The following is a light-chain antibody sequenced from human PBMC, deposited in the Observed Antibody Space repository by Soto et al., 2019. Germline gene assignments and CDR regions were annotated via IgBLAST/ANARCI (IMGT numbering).Light chain of an antibody. CDR1: QSVSSN. Sequence: EIVMTQSPATLSVSPWERATLSFRASQSVSSNLAWYQQKPGQAPRLLIYGASSRATGIPDRFSGSGSGTDFTLTISRLEPEDSAVYYCHQYGSSRTFGQGTKVDIK. J-gene: IGKJ1*01. CDR3: HQYGSSRT. V-gene: IGKV3-20*01. CDR2: GAS.